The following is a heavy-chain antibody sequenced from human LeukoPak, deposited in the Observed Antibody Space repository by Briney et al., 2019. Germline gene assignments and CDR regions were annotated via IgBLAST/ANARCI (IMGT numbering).Heavy chain of an antibody. CDR3: ARVLNTLYNYGSGSYPDY. D-gene: IGHD3-10*01. V-gene: IGHV4-39*07. Sequence: PSETLSLTCTVSGGSISSSSYYWGWIRQPPGKGLEWIGSIYYSGSTYYNPSLKSRVTISVDTSKNQFSLKLSSVTAADTAVYYCARVLNTLYNYGSGSYPDYWGQGTLVTVSS. CDR1: GGSISSSSYY. CDR2: IYYSGST. J-gene: IGHJ4*02.